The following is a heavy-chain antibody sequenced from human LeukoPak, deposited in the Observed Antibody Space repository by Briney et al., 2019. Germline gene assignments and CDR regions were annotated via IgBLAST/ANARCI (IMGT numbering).Heavy chain of an antibody. Sequence: ASVKVSCKASGGTLSSYAISWVRQAPGQGLEWMGGIIPIFGTANYAQKFQGRVTITADKSTSTAYMELSSLRSEDTAVYYCARVGPWVNPDYYYYYMDVWGKGTTVTVSS. CDR2: IIPIFGTA. D-gene: IGHD1-14*01. J-gene: IGHJ6*03. CDR1: GGTLSSYA. V-gene: IGHV1-69*06. CDR3: ARVGPWVNPDYYYYYMDV.